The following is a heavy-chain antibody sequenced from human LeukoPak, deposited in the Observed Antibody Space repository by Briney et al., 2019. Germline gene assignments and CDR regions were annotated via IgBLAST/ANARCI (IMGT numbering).Heavy chain of an antibody. Sequence: GGGLRLSFPASGFTFSSYGMHWVRQAPGNGLEWLAFIRYDGRNKYYADSVQGRFTISRDNSKNTLYLQMNSLRAEDTAVYYCAKCVGYSSGWYDFDYWGQGTLVTVSS. CDR2: IRYDGRNK. J-gene: IGHJ4*02. V-gene: IGHV3-30*02. CDR1: GFTFSSYG. D-gene: IGHD6-19*01. CDR3: AKCVGYSSGWYDFDY.